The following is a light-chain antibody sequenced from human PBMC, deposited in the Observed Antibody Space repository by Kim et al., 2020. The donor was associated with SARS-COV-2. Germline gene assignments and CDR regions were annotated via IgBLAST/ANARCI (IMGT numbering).Light chain of an antibody. Sequence: LAAGRTAPFSGAASQGVDSGHLDRQQQNPGQTPRLLMHGATARASRITDRFSGCGSGLTFTLTIRRLEPVAVAVYFCYENCASRTFGQGTKVEIK. V-gene: IGKV3-20*01. CDR1: QGVDSGH. J-gene: IGKJ1*01. CDR2: GAT. CDR3: YENCASRT.